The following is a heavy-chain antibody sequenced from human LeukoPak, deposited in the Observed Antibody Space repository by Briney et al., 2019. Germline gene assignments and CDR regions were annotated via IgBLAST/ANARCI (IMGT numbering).Heavy chain of an antibody. V-gene: IGHV3-30*18. Sequence: PGGSLRLSCAASGFTFSSYAMSWVRQAPGKGLEWVAVISYDGSNKYYADSVKGRFTISRDNSKNTLYLQMNSLRAEDTAVYYCAKVSADNRHAIGFFFDSWGQGTLVTVSS. D-gene: IGHD1-1*01. CDR1: GFTFSSYA. J-gene: IGHJ4*02. CDR3: AKVSADNRHAIGFFFDS. CDR2: ISYDGSNK.